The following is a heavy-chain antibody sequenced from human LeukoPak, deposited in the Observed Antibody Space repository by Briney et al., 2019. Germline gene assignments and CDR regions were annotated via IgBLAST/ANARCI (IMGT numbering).Heavy chain of an antibody. CDR2: IIPIFGTA. V-gene: IGHV1-69*13. D-gene: IGHD4-17*01. Sequence: GASVKVSCKASGGTFSSYAISWVRQAPGQGLEWMGGIIPIFGTANYAQKFQGRVTITADESTSTAYMELSSLRSEDTAVYYCARGGDYGDYYYYGMDVWGQGTRSPSP. CDR3: ARGGDYGDYYYYGMDV. CDR1: GGTFSSYA. J-gene: IGHJ6*02.